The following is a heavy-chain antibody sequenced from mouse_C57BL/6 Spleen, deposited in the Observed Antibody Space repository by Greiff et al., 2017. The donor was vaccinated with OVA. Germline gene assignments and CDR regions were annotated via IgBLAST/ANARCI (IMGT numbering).Heavy chain of an antibody. CDR1: GYTFTDYE. CDR2: IDPETGGT. CDR3: TKSFF. J-gene: IGHJ4*01. Sequence: QVQLKESGAELVRPGASVTLSCKASGYTFTDYEMHWVKQTPVHGLEWIGAIDPETGGTAYNQKFKGKAILTADKSSSTAYMELRSLTSEDSAVYYCTKSFFWGQGTSVTVSS. V-gene: IGHV1-15*01.